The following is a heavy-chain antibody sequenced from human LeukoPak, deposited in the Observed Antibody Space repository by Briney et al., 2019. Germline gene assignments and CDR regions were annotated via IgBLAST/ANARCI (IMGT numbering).Heavy chain of an antibody. D-gene: IGHD5-18*01. CDR1: GGSISSSSYY. V-gene: IGHV4-39*07. Sequence: SETLSLTCTVSGGSISSSSYYWSWIRQPPGKGLEWIGEINHSGSTNYNPSLKSRVTISVDTSKNQFSLKLSSVTAADTAVYYCARDSNVDTAMVTDYWGQGTLVTVSS. CDR3: ARDSNVDTAMVTDY. CDR2: INHSGST. J-gene: IGHJ4*02.